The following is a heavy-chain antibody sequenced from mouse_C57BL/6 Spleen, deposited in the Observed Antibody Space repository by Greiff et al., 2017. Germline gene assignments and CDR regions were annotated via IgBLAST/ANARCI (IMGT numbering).Heavy chain of an antibody. V-gene: IGHV3-6*01. CDR3: AREELFMDY. J-gene: IGHJ4*01. CDR1: GYSITSGYY. Sequence: VQLKESGPGLVKPSQSLSLTCSVTGYSITSGYYWNWIRQFPGNKLEWMGYISYDGSNNYNPSLKNRISITRDTSKNQFFLKLNSVTTEDTATYYCAREELFMDYWGQGTSVTVSS. CDR2: ISYDGSN.